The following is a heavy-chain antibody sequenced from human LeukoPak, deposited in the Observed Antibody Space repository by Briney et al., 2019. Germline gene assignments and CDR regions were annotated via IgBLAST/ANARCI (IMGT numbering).Heavy chain of an antibody. CDR3: AKDDYYYYGMDV. CDR2: INWNGGST. V-gene: IGHV3-20*04. J-gene: IGHJ6*02. CDR1: GFTFDDYG. Sequence: GGSLRLSCAASGFTFDDYGMSWVRQAPGKGLEWVSGINWNGGSTGYADSVKGRFTISRDNSKNTLYLQMNSLRAEDTAVYYCAKDDYYYYGMDVWGQGTTVTVSS.